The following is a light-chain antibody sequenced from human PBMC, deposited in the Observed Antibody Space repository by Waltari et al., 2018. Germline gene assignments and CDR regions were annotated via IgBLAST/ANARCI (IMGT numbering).Light chain of an antibody. Sequence: DIQMTQSPSSLSASVGARVTITCRPSDTISRYLNWYQQKPGTAPKLLIFGISNLQTGVPSRFSGAGSGTDFTLTITNLQPEDFATYFCQQTYSPPFTFGPGTRLDI. J-gene: IGKJ5*01. CDR1: DTISRY. CDR3: QQTYSPPFT. CDR2: GIS. V-gene: IGKV1-39*01.